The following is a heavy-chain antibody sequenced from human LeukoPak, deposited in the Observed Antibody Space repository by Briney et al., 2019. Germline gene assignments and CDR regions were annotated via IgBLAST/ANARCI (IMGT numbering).Heavy chain of an antibody. V-gene: IGHV4-4*07. Sequence: SETLSLTCTVSGGSISSYFWSWIRQPAGKGPEWVGRIFSSGSTSYNPSLKSRITISKDTSKNQFSLKLSSVTAADTAVYYCARMGLAAAAADYWGQGTLVTVSS. CDR2: IFSSGST. CDR1: GGSISSYF. CDR3: ARMGLAAAAADY. J-gene: IGHJ4*02. D-gene: IGHD6-13*01.